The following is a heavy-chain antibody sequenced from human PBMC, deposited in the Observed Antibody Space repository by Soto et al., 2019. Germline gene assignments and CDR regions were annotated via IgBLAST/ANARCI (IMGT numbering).Heavy chain of an antibody. V-gene: IGHV1-2*02. CDR3: ARIYHEGSAPDYLDY. CDR1: GYTFNGYY. J-gene: IGHJ4*02. D-gene: IGHD3-22*01. CDR2: INHISGGT. Sequence: GASVKVSCKASGYTFNGYYIHCLRQAPGQGLEWMGWINHISGGTNHAQKAQGRVTMTRDTSLATVYIDLNRMKSDDTAVYCCARIYHEGSAPDYLDYWGQGTLVTVSS.